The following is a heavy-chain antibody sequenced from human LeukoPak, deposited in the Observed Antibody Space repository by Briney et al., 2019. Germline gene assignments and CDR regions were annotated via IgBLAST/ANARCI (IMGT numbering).Heavy chain of an antibody. CDR1: GYTFTDYY. CDR3: ARVGDLPGNPFDI. CDR2: INPNSGGT. Sequence: ASVKVSCKASGYTFTDYYMHWVRQAPGQGLEWMGRINPNSGGTNYAQNFQGRVTMTRDTSISTAYMELSRLRSDDTAVYYCARVGDLPGNPFDIWGQGTMVTVSS. V-gene: IGHV1-2*06. J-gene: IGHJ3*02. D-gene: IGHD3-10*01.